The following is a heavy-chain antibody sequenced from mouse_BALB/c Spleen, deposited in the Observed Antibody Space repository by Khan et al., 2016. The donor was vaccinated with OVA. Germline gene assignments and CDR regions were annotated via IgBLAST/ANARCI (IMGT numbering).Heavy chain of an antibody. CDR3: ANHGSSSAWLTY. CDR2: INPSTGYT. J-gene: IGHJ3*01. V-gene: IGHV1-7*01. CDR1: GYTFTSYW. Sequence: QIQLVQSGAELAKPGASVKMSCKASGYTFTSYWMHWVKQRPGQGLEWIAYINPSTGYTEYNQRFKDKATLTADKSSSTAYMQLSSLTSEESAVYYCANHGSSSAWLTYWGQGTLVTVSA. D-gene: IGHD1-1*01.